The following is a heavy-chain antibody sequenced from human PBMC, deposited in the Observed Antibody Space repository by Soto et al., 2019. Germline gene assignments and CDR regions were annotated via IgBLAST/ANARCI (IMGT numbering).Heavy chain of an antibody. CDR3: ARLSDFLDY. J-gene: IGHJ4*01. CDR1: GFTFSSYG. V-gene: IGHV3-33*01. CDR2: IWYDGGVK. Sequence: QVRLVESGGGVVQPGRSLRLSCEASGFTFSSYGMHWVRQAPGKGLEWVGVIWYDGGVKYYADSVKCRFNISRDNSKNTLYLQMNSLRAEDTAVYYCARLSDFLDYWGHGTLVTVSS. D-gene: IGHD2-21*02.